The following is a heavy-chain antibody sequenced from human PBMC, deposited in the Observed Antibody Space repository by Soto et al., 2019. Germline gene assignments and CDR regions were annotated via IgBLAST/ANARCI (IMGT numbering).Heavy chain of an antibody. D-gene: IGHD3-10*01. J-gene: IGHJ6*02. Sequence: SETLSLTCTVSGASINNYYWSWIRQPPGKGLEWIGYTHYSGRTNHNPSLESRVIMSLDTSKNQISVKVNSVTAADTAVYFCARLAPLADTGDYYYHAMDVWGQGTTVTVS. V-gene: IGHV4-59*08. CDR2: THYSGRT. CDR1: GASINNYY. CDR3: ARLAPLADTGDYYYHAMDV.